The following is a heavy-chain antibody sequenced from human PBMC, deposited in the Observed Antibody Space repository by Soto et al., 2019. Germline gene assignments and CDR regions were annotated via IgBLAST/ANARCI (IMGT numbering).Heavy chain of an antibody. V-gene: IGHV4-30-2*01. J-gene: IGHJ4*02. CDR1: GGSISGGVYC. D-gene: IGHD1-1*01. Sequence: SETLSLTCAVSGGSISGGVYCWSGIRQPPGKGLEWIGYIYHSGSTYYNPSLKSRITISVDRSKSQFSLRLSSVTAADTAVYYCARSRERLTGFYFDYWGQGTLVTVSS. CDR2: IYHSGST. CDR3: ARSRERLTGFYFDY.